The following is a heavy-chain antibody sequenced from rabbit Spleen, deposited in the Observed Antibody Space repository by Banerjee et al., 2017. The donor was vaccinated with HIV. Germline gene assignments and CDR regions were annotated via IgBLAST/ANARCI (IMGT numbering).Heavy chain of an antibody. Sequence: QEQLVESGGGLGQPEGSLTLTCTASGFDFSSGYDMGWVRQATGKGLEWIGTICTGSTSITWYASWALGRFTISKTSSTTVTLQLNSLTAADTATYFCARDPNYASGHYIYSFWGPGTLVTVS. D-gene: IGHD1-1*01. CDR2: ICTGSTSIT. CDR3: ARDPNYASGHYIYSF. CDR1: GFDFSSGYD. J-gene: IGHJ4*01. V-gene: IGHV1S45*01.